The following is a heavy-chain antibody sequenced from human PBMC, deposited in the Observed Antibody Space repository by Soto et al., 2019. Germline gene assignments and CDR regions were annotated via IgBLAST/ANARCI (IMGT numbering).Heavy chain of an antibody. CDR1: GFSLSTSGMC. V-gene: IGHV2-70*11. CDR2: IDWDDDK. Sequence: SGPTLVNPTQTLTLTFTFSGFSLSTSGMCVSWIRQPPGKALEWLARIDWDDDKYYSTSLKTRLTISKDTSKNQVVLTMTNMDPVDTATYYCARIFPSEYYMDVWGKGTTVTVSS. CDR3: ARIFPSEYYMDV. J-gene: IGHJ6*03.